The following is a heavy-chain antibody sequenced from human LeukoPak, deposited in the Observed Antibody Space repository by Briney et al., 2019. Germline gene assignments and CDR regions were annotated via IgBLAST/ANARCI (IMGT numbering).Heavy chain of an antibody. D-gene: IGHD3-22*01. CDR1: GFTFSSYS. CDR2: ISSSSSYI. J-gene: IGHJ4*02. CDR3: ARVEYYDSSGYNY. V-gene: IGHV3-21*01. Sequence: GGALVLSCAASGFTFSSYSMNWVRQAPGKGLEGVSSISSSSSYIYYADSVKGRFTISRDNAKNSLYLQMNSLRAEDTAVYYCARVEYYDSSGYNYWGQGTLVTVSS.